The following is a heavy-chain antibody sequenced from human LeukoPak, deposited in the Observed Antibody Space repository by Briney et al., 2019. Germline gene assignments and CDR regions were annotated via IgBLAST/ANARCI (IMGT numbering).Heavy chain of an antibody. D-gene: IGHD3-16*01. CDR2: VRSRAYGGTT. J-gene: IGHJ5*02. CDR1: GFTFGDYT. V-gene: IGHV3-49*04. CDR3: TRDTGRLGAIPLDYWFDP. Sequence: GGSLRLSCSASGFTFGDYTMTWVRQAPGKGLEWVGFVRSRAYGGTTEYAASVKGRFTISRDDSKSIAYLQMNSLKAEDTAVYYCTRDTGRLGAIPLDYWFDPWGQGTLVTVSS.